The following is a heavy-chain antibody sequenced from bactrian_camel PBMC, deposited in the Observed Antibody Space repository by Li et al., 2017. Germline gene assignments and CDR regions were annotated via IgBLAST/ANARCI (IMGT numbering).Heavy chain of an antibody. D-gene: IGHD6*01. CDR1: ALTLSSAD. CDR3: AVDPMLSCGAWSDFGGY. V-gene: IGHV3S40*01. CDR2: ITSGGSNT. J-gene: IGHJ6*01. Sequence: VQLVESGGGLVQPGGSLRLSCASSALTLSSADVNWVRQAPGKGLEWVSSITSGGSNTYYANSVKGRFTISRDNAKNTLYLQMNNLKPEDTAMYYCAVDPMLSCGAWSDFGGYWGQGTQVTVS.